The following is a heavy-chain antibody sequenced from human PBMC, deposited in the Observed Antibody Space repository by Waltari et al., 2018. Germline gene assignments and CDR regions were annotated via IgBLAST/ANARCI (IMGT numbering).Heavy chain of an antibody. J-gene: IGHJ6*02. Sequence: QVQLQQWGAGLLKPSETLSPTCAVYGGSFSGYYWGWIRPPPGRGLEWIGEINHSGSTNYNPSLKSRVTISVDTSKNQFSLKLSSVTAADTAVYYCARGRVEYYDSSGRGYYGMDVWGQGTTVTVSS. CDR1: GGSFSGYY. CDR3: ARGRVEYYDSSGRGYYGMDV. V-gene: IGHV4-34*01. D-gene: IGHD3-22*01. CDR2: INHSGST.